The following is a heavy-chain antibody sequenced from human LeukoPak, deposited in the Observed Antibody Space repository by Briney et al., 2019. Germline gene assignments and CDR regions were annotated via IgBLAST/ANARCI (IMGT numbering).Heavy chain of an antibody. J-gene: IGHJ4*02. V-gene: IGHV3-21*01. CDR1: GFIFTDYY. Sequence: GGSLRLSCAASGFIFTDYYMSWVRQAPGKGLEWVSSISSSSSYIYYADSVKGRFTISRDNAKNSLYLQMNSLRAEDTAVYYCARGGSYGGFDYWGQGTLVTVSS. CDR3: ARGGSYGGFDY. D-gene: IGHD1-26*01. CDR2: ISSSSSYI.